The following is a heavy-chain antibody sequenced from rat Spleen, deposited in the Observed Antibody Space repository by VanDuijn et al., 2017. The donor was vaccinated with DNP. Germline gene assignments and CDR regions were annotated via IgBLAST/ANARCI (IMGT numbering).Heavy chain of an antibody. J-gene: IGHJ2*01. CDR1: GFSLTKYG. D-gene: IGHD1-2*01. Sequence: QVQLKESGPGLLQPSQTLSLTCTVSGFSLTKYGVSWVRQPSGKGLEWIAAISSGGSSYFNSARKSRLSVSRDTSRSQAFLQMNSLQTEDTAIYFCTREEPRVLSYFSSLFDYWGQGVMVTVSS. CDR2: ISSGGSS. V-gene: IGHV2S8*01. CDR3: TREEPRVLSYFSSLFDY.